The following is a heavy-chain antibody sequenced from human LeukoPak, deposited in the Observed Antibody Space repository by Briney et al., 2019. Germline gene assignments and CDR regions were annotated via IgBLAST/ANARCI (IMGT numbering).Heavy chain of an antibody. CDR2: ISWNSGSI. V-gene: IGHV3-9*01. Sequence: GGSLRLSCADSGFTFDDYAMHWVRQAPGKGLEWVSGISWNSGSIGYADSVKGPFTISRDNAKNSLYLQMNSLRAEDTASYYCAKDISSMVRVPDYWGQGTLVTVSS. CDR1: GFTFDDYA. CDR3: AKDISSMVRVPDY. D-gene: IGHD3-10*01. J-gene: IGHJ4*02.